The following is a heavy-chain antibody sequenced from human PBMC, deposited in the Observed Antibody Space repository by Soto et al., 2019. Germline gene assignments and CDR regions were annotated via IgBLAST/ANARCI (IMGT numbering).Heavy chain of an antibody. J-gene: IGHJ4*02. Sequence: GGSLRLSCAASGFTFSSYSMNWVRQAPGKGLEWVSYISSSSSTIYYAGSVKGRFTISRDNAKNSLYLQMNSLRAEDTAVYYCAREIVVVPAASVFAHWGQGTLVTVSS. CDR3: AREIVVVPAASVFAH. CDR2: ISSSSSTI. D-gene: IGHD2-2*01. V-gene: IGHV3-48*01. CDR1: GFTFSSYS.